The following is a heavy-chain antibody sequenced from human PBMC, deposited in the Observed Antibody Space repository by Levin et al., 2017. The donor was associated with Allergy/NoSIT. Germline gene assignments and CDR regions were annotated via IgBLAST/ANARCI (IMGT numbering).Heavy chain of an antibody. D-gene: IGHD3-22*01. Sequence: GESLKISCAASGFTFSSYSMNWVRQAPGKGLEWVSSISSSSSYIYYADSVKGRFTISRDNAKNSLYLQMNSLRAEDTAVYYCARAGYYDSSGYPDDAFDIWGQGTMVTVSS. J-gene: IGHJ3*02. V-gene: IGHV3-21*01. CDR2: ISSSSSYI. CDR1: GFTFSSYS. CDR3: ARAGYYDSSGYPDDAFDI.